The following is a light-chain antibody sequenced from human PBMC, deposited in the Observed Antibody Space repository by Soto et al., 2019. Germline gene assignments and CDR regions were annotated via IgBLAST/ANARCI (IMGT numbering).Light chain of an antibody. CDR1: MRDVGAYNL. V-gene: IGLV2-14*01. CDR3: SAYTARSTLV. Sequence: QSALTQPASVSGYAGQSITISCSGTMRDVGAYNLVSWYQQHPGTAPKRIIYEVRNRPSGISSRFSGSRSGNTASLTISGLQSEDEGDYYCSAYTARSTLVFGGGTKVTVL. J-gene: IGLJ3*02. CDR2: EVR.